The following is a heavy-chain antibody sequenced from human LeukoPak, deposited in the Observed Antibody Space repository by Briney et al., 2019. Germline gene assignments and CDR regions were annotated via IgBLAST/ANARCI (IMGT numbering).Heavy chain of an antibody. J-gene: IGHJ6*03. V-gene: IGHV1-69*05. CDR2: IIPIFGTA. CDR3: AVRYCSSTSCDYYYYYMDV. CDR1: GGTFSSYA. Sequence: SVKVFCKASGGTFSSYAISWVRQAPGQGLEWMGGIIPIFGTANYAQKFQGRVTITTDESTSTAYMELSSLRSEDTAVYYCAVRYCSSTSCDYYYYYMDVWGKGTTVTVSS. D-gene: IGHD2-2*01.